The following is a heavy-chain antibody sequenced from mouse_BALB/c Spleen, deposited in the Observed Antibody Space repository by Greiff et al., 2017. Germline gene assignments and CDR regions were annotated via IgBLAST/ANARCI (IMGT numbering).Heavy chain of an antibody. CDR2: ISNGGGST. J-gene: IGHJ3*01. Sequence: EVNLVESGGGLVQPGGSLKLSCAASGFTFSSYTMSWVRQTPEKRLEWVAYISNGGGSTYYPDTVKGRFTISRDNAKNTLYLQMSSLKSEDTAMYYCARWLVAYWGQGTLVTVSA. V-gene: IGHV5-12-2*01. CDR3: ARWLVAY. CDR1: GFTFSSYT. D-gene: IGHD2-2*01.